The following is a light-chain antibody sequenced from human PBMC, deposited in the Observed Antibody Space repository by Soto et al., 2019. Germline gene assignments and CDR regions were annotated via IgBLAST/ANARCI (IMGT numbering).Light chain of an antibody. CDR3: QQDGSSPQYT. CDR1: QSVSSSY. V-gene: IGKV3-20*01. J-gene: IGKJ2*01. Sequence: EIVLTQSPGTLSLSPGERATLSCRASQSVSSSYLAWYQQKPGQAPRLLIYGASSRATGIPDRFSGSGSGTDFTITISRLEPEDFAVYDCQQDGSSPQYTFGRSTKLEIK. CDR2: GAS.